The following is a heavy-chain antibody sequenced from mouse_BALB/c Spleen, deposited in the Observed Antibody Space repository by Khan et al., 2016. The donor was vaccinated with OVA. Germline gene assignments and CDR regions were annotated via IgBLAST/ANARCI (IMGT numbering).Heavy chain of an antibody. Sequence: QVQLKQSGPELVKPGASVTMSCKASGYTFTDYVMNWVKQRNGQGLEWLGQIYPGSDSTYYNEKFKGKATLTTDRSSNTAYMQLSNLTSEDSAVYFCTRAGWDVFAYWGQGTLVTVSA. CDR3: TRAGWDVFAY. J-gene: IGHJ3*01. V-gene: IGHV1-77*01. D-gene: IGHD4-1*01. CDR2: IYPGSDST. CDR1: GYTFTDYV.